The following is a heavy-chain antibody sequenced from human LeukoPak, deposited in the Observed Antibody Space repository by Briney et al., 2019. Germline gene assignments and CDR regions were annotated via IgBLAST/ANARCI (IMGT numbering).Heavy chain of an antibody. CDR2: IISDGSEG. Sequence: GGSLRLSCAVSGFTFSGFWMSWSRQAPGKGLEWVASIISDGSEGYYADVVKGRFTISRDNAKNSLYLQINSLRAEDTAVYYCARSSYSSSSSVWGQGTMVTVSS. V-gene: IGHV3-7*03. CDR3: ARSSYSSSSSV. D-gene: IGHD6-6*01. CDR1: GFTFSGFW. J-gene: IGHJ3*01.